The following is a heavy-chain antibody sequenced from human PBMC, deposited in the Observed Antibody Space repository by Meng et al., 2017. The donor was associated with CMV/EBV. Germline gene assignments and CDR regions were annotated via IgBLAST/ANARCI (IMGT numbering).Heavy chain of an antibody. CDR1: GFTFSSYS. Sequence: GESLKISCAASGFTFSSYSMNWVRQAPGKGLEWVANIKQDGSEKYYVDSVKGRFTISRDNAKNSLYLQMNSLRAEDTAVYYCARATTASYWGQGTLVTVSS. V-gene: IGHV3-7*01. CDR3: ARATTASY. J-gene: IGHJ4*02. CDR2: IKQDGSEK. D-gene: IGHD4-17*01.